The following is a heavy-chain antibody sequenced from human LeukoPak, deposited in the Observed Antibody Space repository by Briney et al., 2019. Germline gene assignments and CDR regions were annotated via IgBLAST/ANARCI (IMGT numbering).Heavy chain of an antibody. CDR3: V. CDR2: IYYSGST. Sequence: SETLSLTCTVSGGSISSSTYYWGWIRQPPGKGLEWIGSIYYSGSTYYNPSLKSRVTISVDTSKNQFSLNRISVTAADTAYYMDVWGKRTTVTGSS. V-gene: IGHV4-39*07. CDR1: GGSISSSTYY. J-gene: IGHJ6*03.